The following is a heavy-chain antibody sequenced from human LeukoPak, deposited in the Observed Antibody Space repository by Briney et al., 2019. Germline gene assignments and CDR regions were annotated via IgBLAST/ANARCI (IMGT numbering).Heavy chain of an antibody. CDR3: ASVAGYSSGWPFDY. V-gene: IGHV3-23*01. Sequence: GGSLRLSCAASGFTFSSYAMSWVRQAPGKGLEWVSAISGSGGSTYYADSVKGRFTISRDNSKNTLYLQMNSPRAEDTAVYYCASVAGYSSGWPFDYWGQGTLVTVSS. J-gene: IGHJ4*02. CDR2: ISGSGGST. D-gene: IGHD6-19*01. CDR1: GFTFSSYA.